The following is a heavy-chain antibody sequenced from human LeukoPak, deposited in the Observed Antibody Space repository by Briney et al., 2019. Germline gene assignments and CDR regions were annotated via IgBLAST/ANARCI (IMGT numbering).Heavy chain of an antibody. CDR3: ARYISKNWFDP. CDR2: INPNSGGT. J-gene: IGHJ5*02. V-gene: IGHV1-2*02. Sequence: GASVKVSCKTSGYTFSTHWMHWVRQAPGQGLGWMGWINPNSGGTNYAQKFQGRVTMTRDTSISTAYMELSRLRSDDTAVYYCARYISKNWFDPWGQGTLVTVSS. CDR1: GYTFSTHW. D-gene: IGHD1-14*01.